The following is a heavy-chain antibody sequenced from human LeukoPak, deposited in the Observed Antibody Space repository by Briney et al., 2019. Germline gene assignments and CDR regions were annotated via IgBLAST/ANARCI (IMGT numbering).Heavy chain of an antibody. CDR3: ARPSYNSGSFFDY. V-gene: IGHV3-7*01. CDR1: GFTFISYW. D-gene: IGHD3-10*01. CDR2: IKEDGSEK. J-gene: IGHJ4*02. Sequence: PGGSLRLSCAASGFTFISYWMSWVRQAPGKGLEWVANIKEDGSEKYYVDSVKGRFSISRDNAKNSLYLQMNSLRVEDTAVYYCARPSYNSGSFFDYWGQGSLVTVS.